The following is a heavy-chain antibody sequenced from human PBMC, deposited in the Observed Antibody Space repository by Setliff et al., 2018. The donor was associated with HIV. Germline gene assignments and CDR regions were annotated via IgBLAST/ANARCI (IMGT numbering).Heavy chain of an antibody. V-gene: IGHV3-23*01. J-gene: IGHJ3*01. CDR3: ARDRTPDVSAFDL. CDR1: GFTFSSYA. D-gene: IGHD3-16*01. CDR2: ISGSGGST. Sequence: GGSLRLSCAASGFTFSSYAMSWVRQAPGKGLEWVSAISGSGGSTYYADSVKGRFTMSRDNSKNTVSLQMRRLSAEDTAVYYCARDRTPDVSAFDLWGQGTMVTVSS.